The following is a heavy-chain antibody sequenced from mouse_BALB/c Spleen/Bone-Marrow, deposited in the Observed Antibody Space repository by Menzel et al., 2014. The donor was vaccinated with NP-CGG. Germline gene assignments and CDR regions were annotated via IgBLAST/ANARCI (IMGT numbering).Heavy chain of an antibody. Sequence: EVKLVESGGGLVQPGGSLRLSCATSGFTFTDYYMSWVRQPPGKALEWLGFIRNKANGYTTEYSASVKGRFTISRDNSQSILYLQMNTLRAEDSATYYCARALIVFDYRGQGTTLTVSS. CDR1: GFTFTDYY. J-gene: IGHJ2*01. CDR3: ARALIVFDY. CDR2: IRNKANGYTT. V-gene: IGHV7-3*02.